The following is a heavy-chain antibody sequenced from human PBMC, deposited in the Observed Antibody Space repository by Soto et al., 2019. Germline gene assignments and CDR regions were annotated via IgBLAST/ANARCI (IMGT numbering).Heavy chain of an antibody. J-gene: IGHJ6*02. V-gene: IGHV5-10-1*01. CDR1: GYSFTSYW. CDR2: IDPSDSYT. D-gene: IGHD2-15*01. Sequence: PXESLKISCKGCGYSFTSYWISWVRQMPGKGLEWMGRIDPSDSYTNYSPSFQGHVTISADKSISTAYLQWSSLKASDTAMYYCARFSSSVVSNYYYYGMDVWGQGTTVTVSS. CDR3: ARFSSSVVSNYYYYGMDV.